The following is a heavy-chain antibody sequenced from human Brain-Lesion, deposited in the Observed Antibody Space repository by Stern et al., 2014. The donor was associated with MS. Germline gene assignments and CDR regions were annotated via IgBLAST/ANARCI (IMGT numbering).Heavy chain of an antibody. J-gene: IGHJ6*02. Sequence: EVQLLESGGGLVQPGRSLRLSCAASGFTFDDYAMPWVRHAPGMGLEGVSGISWNSGSIGYADSVKGRFPISRDNAKNSLYLQMNCLRAEDTALYYCAKPRYSYGTSYYYYGMDVWGQGTTVTVSS. CDR1: GFTFDDYA. D-gene: IGHD5-18*01. CDR2: ISWNSGSI. CDR3: AKPRYSYGTSYYYYGMDV. V-gene: IGHV3-9*01.